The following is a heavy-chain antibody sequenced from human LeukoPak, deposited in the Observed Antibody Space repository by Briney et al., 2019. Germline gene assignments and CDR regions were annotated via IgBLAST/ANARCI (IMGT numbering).Heavy chain of an antibody. V-gene: IGHV1-18*01. CDR3: ARHYYGSGSEDY. Sequence: ASVKVSCKASGYSFTSYGITWVRQGPGQGLEWMGWISRHNGNTDYAQKFRDRVTMTIDTSTSTADMELRSLIPDDTAVYYCARHYYGSGSEDYWGQGTLVTVSS. CDR1: GYSFTSYG. D-gene: IGHD3-10*01. CDR2: ISRHNGNT. J-gene: IGHJ4*02.